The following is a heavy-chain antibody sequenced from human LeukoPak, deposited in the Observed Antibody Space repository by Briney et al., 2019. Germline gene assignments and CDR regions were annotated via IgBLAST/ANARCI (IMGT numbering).Heavy chain of an antibody. D-gene: IGHD1-14*01. CDR1: GGSISSGGYY. CDR3: ARDRNLYYYGMDV. J-gene: IGHJ6*02. Sequence: SQTLSLTCTVSGGSISSGGYYWSWIRQHPGKGLEWTGYIYYSGSTYYNPSLKSRVTISVDTSKNQFSLKLSSVTAADTAVYYCARDRNLYYYGMDVWGQGTTVTVSS. V-gene: IGHV4-31*03. CDR2: IYYSGST.